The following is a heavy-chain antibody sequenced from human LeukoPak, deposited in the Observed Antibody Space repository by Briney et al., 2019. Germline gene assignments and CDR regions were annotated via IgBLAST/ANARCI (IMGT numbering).Heavy chain of an antibody. D-gene: IGHD3-9*01. V-gene: IGHV1-18*01. Sequence: ASVNVSFKSSVYTFTSYGSSGVRQAPGQGLDGMGWISAYTGNTNSAQKLQGRVTMTTDTSTSTAYMELRSLRSDDTAVYYCARGHDYDILTGYYTPWGQGTLVTVSS. CDR2: ISAYTGNT. CDR3: ARGHDYDILTGYYTP. CDR1: VYTFTSYG. J-gene: IGHJ5*02.